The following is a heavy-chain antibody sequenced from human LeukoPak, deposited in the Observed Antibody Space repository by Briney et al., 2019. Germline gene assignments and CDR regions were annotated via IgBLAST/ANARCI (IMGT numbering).Heavy chain of an antibody. CDR2: TRNRANSYTT. Sequence: LSLTCTVSGGSISSGGYYWSWIRQAPGKGLEWVGRTRNRANSYTTDYAASVKGRFTISRDDLKSSLYLQMNSLRTEDTAVYYCARCDVGDGYSHYWGQGTLVTVSS. CDR1: GGSISSGGYY. V-gene: IGHV3-72*01. J-gene: IGHJ4*02. CDR3: ARCDVGDGYSHY. D-gene: IGHD5-24*01.